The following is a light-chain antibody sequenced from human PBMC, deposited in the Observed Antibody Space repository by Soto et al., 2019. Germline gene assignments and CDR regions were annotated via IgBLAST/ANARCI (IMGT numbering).Light chain of an antibody. J-gene: IGLJ1*01. CDR2: DNS. V-gene: IGLV1-51*01. CDR1: TSNIGSNY. CDR3: AAWDDSLNAL. Sequence: QSVLTQPPSVSAAPGQKVTISCFGSTSNIGSNYVSWYKQLPGTAPKLLIYDNSKRPSGIPDRFSGSKSGTSASLAISGLQPEDEADYYCAAWDDSLNALFGTGTKLTVL.